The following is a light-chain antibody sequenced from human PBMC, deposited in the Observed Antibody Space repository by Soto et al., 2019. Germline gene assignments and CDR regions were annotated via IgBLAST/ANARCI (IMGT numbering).Light chain of an antibody. CDR2: DAS. CDR3: QQRSNWPPIT. V-gene: IGKV3-11*01. J-gene: IGKJ5*01. Sequence: EVGLTQSPPALSLSPGERAPLPCSASQSIRTSLAWYQQKPGQAPRLVIFDASNRANGVPARFGGSGSGTDFTLTISSLEPEDAAVYYCQQRSNWPPITSGQGTRLEI. CDR1: QSIRTS.